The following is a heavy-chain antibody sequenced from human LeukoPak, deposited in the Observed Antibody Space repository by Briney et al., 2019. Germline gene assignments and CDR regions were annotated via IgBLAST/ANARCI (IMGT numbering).Heavy chain of an antibody. D-gene: IGHD3-3*01. CDR3: ARDFLRFLELAAFDI. V-gene: IGHV1-18*01. J-gene: IGHJ3*02. CDR1: GYTFTSYG. CDR2: ISAYNGNT. Sequence: GASVKVSCKASGYTFTSYGISWVRQAAGQGLEGMGWISAYNGNTNYAQKLQGRVTMTTDTSTSTAYMELRSLRSDDTAVYYCARDFLRFLELAAFDIWGQGTMVTVSS.